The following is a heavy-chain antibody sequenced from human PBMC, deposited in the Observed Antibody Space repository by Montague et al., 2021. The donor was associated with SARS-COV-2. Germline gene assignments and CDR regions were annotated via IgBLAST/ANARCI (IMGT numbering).Heavy chain of an antibody. CDR2: IFYDGST. CDR1: GGSISSRTYY. J-gene: IGHJ2*01. Sequence: SETLSLTCIVSGGSISSRTYYWGWIRQPPGKGLEWIGSIFYDGSTYYNPSLKSRVTISVDTSKNQFSLNLSSVTAADTAVYYCARHGPYDYYHSRYFDLWGRGTLVTVSP. V-gene: IGHV4-39*01. CDR3: ARHGPYDYYHSRYFDL. D-gene: IGHD3-16*01.